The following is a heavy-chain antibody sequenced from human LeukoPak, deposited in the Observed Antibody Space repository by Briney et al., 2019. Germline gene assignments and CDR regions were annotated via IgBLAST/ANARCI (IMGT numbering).Heavy chain of an antibody. J-gene: IGHJ4*02. CDR3: AFGNDSSGYYSIDY. V-gene: IGHV4-59*12. CDR1: GGSINSYY. CDR2: IYYSGST. Sequence: PSETLSLTCTVSGGSINSYYWSWIRQPPGKGLEWIGYIYYSGSTIYNPSLKSRVTISVDTSKNQFSLKLSSVTAADTAVYYCAFGNDSSGYYSIDYWGQGTLVTVSS. D-gene: IGHD3-22*01.